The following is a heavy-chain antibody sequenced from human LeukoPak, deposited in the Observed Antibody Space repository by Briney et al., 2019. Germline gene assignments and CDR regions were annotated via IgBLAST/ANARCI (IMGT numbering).Heavy chain of an antibody. CDR2: INWNGGST. CDR1: GFTFDDYG. D-gene: IGHD6-13*01. J-gene: IGHJ4*02. Sequence: GGSLRLSCAASGFTFDDYGMSWVRQAPGKGLEWVSGINWNGGSTGYADSVKGRFTISRDNAKNSLYLQMNSLSAEDTALYCCPRSSGEDGPSSWYYFDYWGQGTLVTVSS. CDR3: PRSSGEDGPSSWYYFDY. V-gene: IGHV3-20*04.